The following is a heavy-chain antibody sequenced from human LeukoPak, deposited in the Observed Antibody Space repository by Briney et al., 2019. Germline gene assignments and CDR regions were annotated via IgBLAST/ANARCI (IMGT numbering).Heavy chain of an antibody. CDR1: GFTFISDA. Sequence: GGSLRLSCTAAGFTFISDAMNSVRQAPGKGLEWVSGIGAGGTFTYYADSVKGRFTISRDNSRNTLYLQMNSLRADDTAVYYCAKDLHYNTYGHYFDYWGQGTLVTVSS. CDR2: IGAGGTFT. D-gene: IGHD5-24*01. CDR3: AKDLHYNTYGHYFDY. V-gene: IGHV3-23*01. J-gene: IGHJ4*02.